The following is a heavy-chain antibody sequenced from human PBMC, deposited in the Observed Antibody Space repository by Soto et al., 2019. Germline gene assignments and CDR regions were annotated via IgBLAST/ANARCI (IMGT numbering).Heavy chain of an antibody. CDR1: GYSITSNW. Sequence: ESLKISCMGSGYSITSNWIGWVRLMHGKGLEWMGRIDPSDSYTNYSPSFQGHVTISADKSISTAYLQWSSLKASDTAMYYCARRDYYDSSGYYGGDAFDIWAKGQWSPSPQ. J-gene: IGHJ3*02. CDR3: ARRDYYDSSGYYGGDAFDI. V-gene: IGHV5-10-1*01. D-gene: IGHD3-22*01. CDR2: IDPSDSYT.